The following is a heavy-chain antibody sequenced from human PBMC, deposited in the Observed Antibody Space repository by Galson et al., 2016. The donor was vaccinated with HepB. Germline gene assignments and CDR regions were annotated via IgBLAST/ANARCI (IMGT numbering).Heavy chain of an antibody. CDR3: ARSYLLGRGFGW. D-gene: IGHD7-27*01. J-gene: IGHJ4*02. CDR1: GDSVSSNSAG. V-gene: IGHV6-1*01. Sequence: CAISGDSVSSNSAGWYWIRQTPSRGLECLGRTYYRSNWHNDYAESVKSRITINPDTSKNQFSPHLNSVTPEDTAVYYCARSYLLGRGFGWWGQGTLVTVSS. CDR2: TYYRSNWHN.